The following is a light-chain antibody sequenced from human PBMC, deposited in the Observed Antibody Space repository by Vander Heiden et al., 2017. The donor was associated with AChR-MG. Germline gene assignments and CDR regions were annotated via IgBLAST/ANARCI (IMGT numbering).Light chain of an antibody. Sequence: DMVLKQSLGTLSLSPGERATPSCRASQSVGSNYLAWYQQKPGQAPRLLIYGTSSRATDIPERFSGSGSGTDFTLTISRLEPEDFAVYYCQQYVTSPYTFGQGTKLEIK. CDR1: QSVGSNY. CDR2: GTS. J-gene: IGKJ2*01. V-gene: IGKV3-20*01. CDR3: QQYVTSPYT.